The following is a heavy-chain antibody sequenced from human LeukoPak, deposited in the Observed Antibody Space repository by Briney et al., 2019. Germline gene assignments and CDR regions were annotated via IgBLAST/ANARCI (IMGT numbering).Heavy chain of an antibody. CDR2: IYENGGTT. J-gene: IGHJ4*02. D-gene: IGHD2-21*01. Sequence: AGGSLRLSCVGSGFTFRSHAMSWVRQAPEKGLGFVSGIYENGGTTYYADSVKGRFSISRDNSKNTLYLQMDSLRGEDTAVYYCAKDFRIGYSAHFDYWGQGALVTVSS. CDR3: AKDFRIGYSAHFDY. CDR1: GFTFRSHA. V-gene: IGHV3-23*01.